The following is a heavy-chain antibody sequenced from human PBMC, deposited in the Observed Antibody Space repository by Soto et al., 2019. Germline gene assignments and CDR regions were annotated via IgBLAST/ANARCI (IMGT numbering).Heavy chain of an antibody. CDR2: IVVGSGNT. Sequence: SVKVSCKASGFTFTSSAVQWVRQARGQRLEWIGWIVVGSGNTNYAQKFQERVTITRDMSTSTAYMELSSLRSEDTAVYYCAAGITMVRGVPTPNWYFDLWGRGTLVTVSS. J-gene: IGHJ2*01. D-gene: IGHD3-10*01. CDR3: AAGITMVRGVPTPNWYFDL. CDR1: GFTFTSSA. V-gene: IGHV1-58*01.